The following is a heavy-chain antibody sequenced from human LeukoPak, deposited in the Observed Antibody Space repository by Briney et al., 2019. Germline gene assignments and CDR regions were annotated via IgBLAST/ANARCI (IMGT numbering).Heavy chain of an antibody. Sequence: GGSLRLSCAASGFTFSSYSMNWVRQAPGKGLEWVSSISSSSSYIYYADSVKGRFTISRDNAKNSLYLQMNSLRAEDTAVYYCARAGYCSSTSCYEDYYYYGMDVWGKGTTVTVSS. J-gene: IGHJ6*04. D-gene: IGHD2-2*01. CDR1: GFTFSSYS. CDR2: ISSSSSYI. CDR3: ARAGYCSSTSCYEDYYYYGMDV. V-gene: IGHV3-21*01.